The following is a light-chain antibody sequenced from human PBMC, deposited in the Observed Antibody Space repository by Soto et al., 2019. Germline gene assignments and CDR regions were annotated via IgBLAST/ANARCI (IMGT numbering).Light chain of an antibody. V-gene: IGKV3D-20*02. CDR2: GAS. Sequence: EIVLTQSPGTLSLSPGERATLSCRASQSVSSSYLAWYQQKPGQAPRLLIYGASSRATGIPDRFSGSRSGTEFTLTINNLEPEDFAVYYCQQRNVWPPITFGQGTRLEIK. CDR1: QSVSSSY. J-gene: IGKJ5*01. CDR3: QQRNVWPPIT.